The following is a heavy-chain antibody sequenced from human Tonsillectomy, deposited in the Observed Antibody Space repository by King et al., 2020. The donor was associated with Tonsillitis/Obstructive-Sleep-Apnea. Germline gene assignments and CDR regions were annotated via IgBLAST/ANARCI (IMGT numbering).Heavy chain of an antibody. CDR3: ARGRGGNWNYYYYMDV. CDR1: GGSFSGYY. J-gene: IGHJ6*03. Sequence: VQLQQWGAGLLKPSETLSLPCAVYGGSFSGYYWSWIRQPPGKGLEWIGEINHSGSTNYNPSLKSRVTISVDTSKNQFSLKLSSVTAADTAVYYCARGRGGNWNYYYYMDVWGKGTTVTASS. CDR2: INHSGST. D-gene: IGHD4-23*01. V-gene: IGHV4-34*01.